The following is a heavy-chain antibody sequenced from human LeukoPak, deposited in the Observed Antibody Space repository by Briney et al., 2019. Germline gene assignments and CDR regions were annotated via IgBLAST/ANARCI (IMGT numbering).Heavy chain of an antibody. D-gene: IGHD3-3*01. V-gene: IGHV3-23*01. Sequence: GGSLRLSCAASGFTFSSYSMNGVRQAPGKGLEGVSAISGSGGSTYYADSVKGRFTISRDNSKNTLDLQMNSLRAEDTAVYYCAKAVTRPSLRFLEWSSGDAFDIWGQGTMVTVSS. CDR3: AKAVTRPSLRFLEWSSGDAFDI. CDR2: ISGSGGST. J-gene: IGHJ3*02. CDR1: GFTFSSYS.